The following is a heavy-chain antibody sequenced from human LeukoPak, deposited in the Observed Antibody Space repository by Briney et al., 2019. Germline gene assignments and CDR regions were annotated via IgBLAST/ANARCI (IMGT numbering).Heavy chain of an antibody. CDR3: ARGGYYGSASSIDAFDI. CDR2: IYYSGST. CDR1: GGSISSYY. Sequence: SETLSLTCTVSGGSISSYYWRWIRQPPGKGLEWIGYIYYSGSTNYNPSLKSRVTISVDTSKNQFSLKLSSVTAADTAVYYCARGGYYGSASSIDAFDIWGQGTMVTVSS. V-gene: IGHV4-59*01. D-gene: IGHD3-10*01. J-gene: IGHJ3*02.